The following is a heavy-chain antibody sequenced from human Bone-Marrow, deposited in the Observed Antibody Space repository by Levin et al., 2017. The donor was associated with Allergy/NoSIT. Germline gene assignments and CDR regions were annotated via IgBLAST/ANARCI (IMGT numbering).Heavy chain of an antibody. J-gene: IGHJ5*02. CDR1: GFTFSTYA. CDR3: AKASGNDFARLGWFDA. CDR2: ISANGISK. Sequence: GGSLRLSCAASGFTFSTYAINWFRQAPGKGLEWVSGISANGISKYYADSVKGRFAISRDNSKNTLYLQLDSLSAEDTAVYYCAKASGNDFARLGWFDAWGQGTLVTVSS. V-gene: IGHV3-23*01. D-gene: IGHD2-21*02.